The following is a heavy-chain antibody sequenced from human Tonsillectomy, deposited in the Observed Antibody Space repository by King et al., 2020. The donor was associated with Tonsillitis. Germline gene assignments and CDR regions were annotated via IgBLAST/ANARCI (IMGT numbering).Heavy chain of an antibody. CDR1: GFTFSNYG. CDR2: ISYDGSYE. Sequence: VQLVESGGGVVQPGRSLRLSCAASGFTFSNYGMHWVRQAPGKGLEWVAVISYDGSYEYYADSVKGRFTISRDSSKNTVYLQMNSLRAEDTAVYYCAKVARSWYDNDAFDMWGQGTMVTVSS. J-gene: IGHJ3*02. CDR3: AKVARSWYDNDAFDM. D-gene: IGHD6-13*01. V-gene: IGHV3-30*18.